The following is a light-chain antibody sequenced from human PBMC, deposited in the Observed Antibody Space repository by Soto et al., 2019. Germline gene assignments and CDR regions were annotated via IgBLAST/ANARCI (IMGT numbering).Light chain of an antibody. CDR1: SSDVGNYNL. CDR3: CSYAGSSTYYG. J-gene: IGLJ1*01. Sequence: QSALTQPASVSGSPGQSITISCTGTSSDVGNYNLVSWYQQHPGKAPKLMICEGSKRPSGVSNRFSASKSGNTASLTISELQAEDEADYYCCSYAGSSTYYGFGTGTKVTV. V-gene: IGLV2-23*01. CDR2: EGS.